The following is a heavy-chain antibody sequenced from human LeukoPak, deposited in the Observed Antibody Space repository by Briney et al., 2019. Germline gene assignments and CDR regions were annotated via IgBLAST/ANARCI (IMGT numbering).Heavy chain of an antibody. V-gene: IGHV4-4*02. J-gene: IGHJ4*02. CDR2: VYHSGST. CDR3: ARVGVDSSGYVLDY. CDR1: GGSISSSNW. D-gene: IGHD3-22*01. Sequence: SETLSLTCAVSGGSISSSNWWSWVRQPPGQGLEWIGEVYHSGSTNYNPSLKSRVTISVDKSKNQFSLKLSSVTAADTAVYYCARVGVDSSGYVLDYWGQGTLVTVSS.